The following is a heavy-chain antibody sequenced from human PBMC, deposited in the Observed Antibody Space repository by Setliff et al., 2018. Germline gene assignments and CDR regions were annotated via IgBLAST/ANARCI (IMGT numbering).Heavy chain of an antibody. D-gene: IGHD6-19*01. V-gene: IGHV4-39*07. CDR3: ARTRGSSGWLNWFDP. CDR1: GGSISSSSYY. CDR2: IYYRGST. J-gene: IGHJ5*02. Sequence: SETLSLTCTVSGGSISSSSYYWGWIRQPPGKGLEWIGSIYYRGSTYYNPSLKSRVTISVDTSKNQFSLKLSSVTAADTAVYYCARTRGSSGWLNWFDPWGQGTLVTVSS.